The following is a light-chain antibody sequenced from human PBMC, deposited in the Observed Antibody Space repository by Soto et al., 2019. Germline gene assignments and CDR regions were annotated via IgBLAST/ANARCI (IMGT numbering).Light chain of an antibody. Sequence: QSALTQPPSASGSPGQSVTISCTGTSSDVGGYNFVSWYQQHPGKAPKLIIYEVTKRPSGVPDRVSGSKSGNTASLTVSGVQAEDEADYCCSSYSGTNNYVFGTRTKLTVL. V-gene: IGLV2-8*01. CDR3: SSYSGTNNYV. CDR1: SSDVGGYNF. CDR2: EVT. J-gene: IGLJ1*01.